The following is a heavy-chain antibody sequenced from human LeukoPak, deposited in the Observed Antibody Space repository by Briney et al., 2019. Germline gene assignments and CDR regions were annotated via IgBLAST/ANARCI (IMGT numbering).Heavy chain of an antibody. V-gene: IGHV1-2*02. CDR3: ARANFLYCSSTTCLFDY. D-gene: IGHD2-2*01. Sequence: VASVKVSCKASGYTLTDYYMHWVRQAPGQGFEWMGWINPNDGDTNYARKFQGRVTMTRDTSISTAHMEVSRLRSDDTAVYYCARANFLYCSSTTCLFDYWGQGTLVTVSS. J-gene: IGHJ4*02. CDR1: GYTLTDYY. CDR2: INPNDGDT.